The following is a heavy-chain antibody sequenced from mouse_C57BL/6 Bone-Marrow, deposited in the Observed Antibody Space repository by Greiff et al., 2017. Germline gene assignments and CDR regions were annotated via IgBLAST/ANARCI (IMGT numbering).Heavy chain of an antibody. CDR3: ARKPLITTVVATGAY. V-gene: IGHV5-6*02. J-gene: IGHJ3*01. CDR2: ISSGGRYT. D-gene: IGHD1-1*01. Sequence: DVMLVESGGDLVKPGGSLKLSCAASGFTFSSYGMSWVRQTPDKRLEWVATISSGGRYTYYPDSVKGRFTISRDNAKNTLYLQMSSLKSEDTAMYYCARKPLITTVVATGAYWGQGTLVTVSA. CDR1: GFTFSSYG.